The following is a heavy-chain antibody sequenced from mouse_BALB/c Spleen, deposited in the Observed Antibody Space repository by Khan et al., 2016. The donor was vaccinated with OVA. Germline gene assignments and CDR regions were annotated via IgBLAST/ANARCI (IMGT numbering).Heavy chain of an antibody. D-gene: IGHD1-1*01. V-gene: IGHV1-9*01. CDR1: GYTFSGYW. CDR2: ILPGSGSR. Sequence: VQLQESGAELMKPGASVKISCKATGYTFSGYWLEWVKQRPGHGLEWIGEILPGSGSRNYNEKFTGKATFTADISSKTTYMQLSSLTSEDSAVYYCASVNYGSRDYFDYWGQGTTLTVSS. J-gene: IGHJ2*01. CDR3: ASVNYGSRDYFDY.